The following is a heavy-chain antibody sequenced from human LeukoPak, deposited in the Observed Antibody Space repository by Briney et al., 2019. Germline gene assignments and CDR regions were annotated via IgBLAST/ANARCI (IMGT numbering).Heavy chain of an antibody. CDR2: IYPGDSDT. J-gene: IGHJ4*02. CDR3: ARSAICCGFDY. D-gene: IGHD5/OR15-5a*01. Sequence: HGESLKISCKGSGYSFSSYWIAWVRQMPGKGLEWMGIIYPGDSDTRYSPSFQGQVTISADKSISTAYLQWSSLKASDTAMYYCARSAICCGFDYWGQGTLVTVSS. CDR1: GYSFSSYW. V-gene: IGHV5-51*01.